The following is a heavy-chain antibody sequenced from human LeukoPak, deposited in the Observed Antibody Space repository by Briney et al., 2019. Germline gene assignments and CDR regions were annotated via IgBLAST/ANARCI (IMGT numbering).Heavy chain of an antibody. CDR1: GFTFSSYS. D-gene: IGHD1-26*01. Sequence: GGSLRLSCAASGFTFSSYSMNWVRQAPGKGLEWVSYISSSSSTIYYADSVKGRFTISRDNAKNSLYLQMNSLRAEDTAVYYCARDLIVGATRGVDYWGQGTLVTVSS. CDR3: ARDLIVGATRGVDY. J-gene: IGHJ4*02. CDR2: ISSSSSTI. V-gene: IGHV3-48*01.